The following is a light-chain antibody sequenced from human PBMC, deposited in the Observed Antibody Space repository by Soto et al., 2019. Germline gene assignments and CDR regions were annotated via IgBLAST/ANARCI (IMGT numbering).Light chain of an antibody. V-gene: IGKV1-27*01. Sequence: DIQTTQSPTSLSASVGDRVTITCRASQGIRNFVAWYQQKPGKAPKLLIYAASTLQSGVPSRFSGSGSGTDFTLTIHSLQPEDVATYSCQKYSSVPVFGPGTKVEIK. J-gene: IGKJ3*01. CDR2: AAS. CDR1: QGIRNF. CDR3: QKYSSVPV.